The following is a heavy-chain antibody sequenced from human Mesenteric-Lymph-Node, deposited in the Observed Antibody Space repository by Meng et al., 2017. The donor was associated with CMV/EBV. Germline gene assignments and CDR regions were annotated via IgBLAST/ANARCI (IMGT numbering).Heavy chain of an antibody. V-gene: IGHV4-34*01. J-gene: IGHJ5*02. Sequence: SGYYWSWIRQPPGKGLEWIGEINHSGGTNYNPSLKSRVTISVDTSKNQLSLKLGSVTAADTAVYYCARGRVVYCSSINCYSQNWFDPWGQGTLVTVSS. CDR2: INHSGGT. CDR3: ARGRVVYCSSINCYSQNWFDP. D-gene: IGHD2-2*01. CDR1: SGYY.